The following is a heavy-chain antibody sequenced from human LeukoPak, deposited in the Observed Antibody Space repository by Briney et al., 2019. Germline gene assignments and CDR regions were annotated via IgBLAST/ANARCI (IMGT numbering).Heavy chain of an antibody. D-gene: IGHD1-14*01. CDR3: VRPVPDNY. Sequence: PGGTLRLSCAASGFTFSRYWMSWVRQVSGKGLEWVANIKQDGSEKYYVESVKGRFPISRDNAKNSLYLQMNSLRAEDTAVYYCVRPVPDNYWGQGTLVTVSS. CDR2: IKQDGSEK. V-gene: IGHV3-7*04. CDR1: GFTFSRYW. J-gene: IGHJ4*02.